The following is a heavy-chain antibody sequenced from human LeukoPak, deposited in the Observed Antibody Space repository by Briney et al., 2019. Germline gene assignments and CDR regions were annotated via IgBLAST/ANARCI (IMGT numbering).Heavy chain of an antibody. J-gene: IGHJ4*02. CDR1: GGTFSSYA. CDR3: ARWVVGATGGLSDY. V-gene: IGHV1-69*05. CDR2: IIPIFGTA. Sequence: SVKVSCKASGGTFSSYAISWVRQAPGQGLEWMGGIIPIFGTANYAQKFQGRVTITTDGSTSTAYMELSSLRSEDTAVYYCARWVVGATGGLSDYWGQGTLVTVSS. D-gene: IGHD1-26*01.